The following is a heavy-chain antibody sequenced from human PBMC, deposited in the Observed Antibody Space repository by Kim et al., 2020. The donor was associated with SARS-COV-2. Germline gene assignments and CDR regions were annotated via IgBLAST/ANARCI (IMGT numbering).Heavy chain of an antibody. J-gene: IGHJ5*02. CDR1: GGSISSSAYY. Sequence: SETLSLICTVSGGSISSSAYYWGWIRQPPAKGLEWIGSIYYSGSTYYNPSLKSRVTISVDTSKNQFSLKLSSVTAADTAVYYCARGHNWFDPWGQGTLVTVSS. CDR3: ARGHNWFDP. V-gene: IGHV4-39*07. CDR2: IYYSGST.